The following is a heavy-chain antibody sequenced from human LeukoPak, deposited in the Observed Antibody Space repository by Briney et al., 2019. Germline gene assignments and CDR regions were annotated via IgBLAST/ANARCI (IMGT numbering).Heavy chain of an antibody. V-gene: IGHV4-59*01. CDR2: MSYSGGT. J-gene: IGHJ5*02. CDR3: ARHGTPGTNLNWFDP. CDR1: GGSIRGYS. D-gene: IGHD1-1*01. Sequence: SETLSLTCTVSGGSIRGYSWSWIRQPPGKGLEWIGYMSYSGGTNYNPSLKSRVTISVDTSKNQFSLKLSSVTAADTAVYYCARHGTPGTNLNWFDPWGQGTLVTVSS.